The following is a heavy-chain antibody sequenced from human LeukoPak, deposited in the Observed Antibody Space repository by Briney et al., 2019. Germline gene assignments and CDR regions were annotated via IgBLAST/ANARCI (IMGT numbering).Heavy chain of an antibody. Sequence: SETLSLTCTVSGGSISSSSYYWGWIRQPPGKGLEWIGSIYYSGNNYYNPSLKSRVTISVDTSKNQFSLKLSSVTAADTAVFYCARMNVAGGPKYNWFDPWGQGTLVTVSS. CDR3: ARMNVAGGPKYNWFDP. D-gene: IGHD2-15*01. CDR1: GGSISSSSYY. CDR2: IYYSGNN. J-gene: IGHJ5*02. V-gene: IGHV4-39*01.